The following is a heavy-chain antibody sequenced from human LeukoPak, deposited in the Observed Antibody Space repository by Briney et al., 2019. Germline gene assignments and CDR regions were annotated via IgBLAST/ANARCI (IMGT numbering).Heavy chain of an antibody. CDR3: ARGPGSGGNWFDP. Sequence: GASVKVSCKASGGTFSSYAISWVRQAPGQGLEWMGRIIPILGIANYAQKFQGRVTITADKSTSTAYMELSSLGSEDTAVYYCARGPGSGGNWFDPWGQGTLVTVSS. CDR2: IIPILGIA. V-gene: IGHV1-69*04. J-gene: IGHJ5*02. D-gene: IGHD3-10*01. CDR1: GGTFSSYA.